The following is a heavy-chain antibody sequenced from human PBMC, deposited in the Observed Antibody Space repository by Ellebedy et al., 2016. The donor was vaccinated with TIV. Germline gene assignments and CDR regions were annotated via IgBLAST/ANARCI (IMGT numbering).Heavy chain of an antibody. CDR2: IIPILGIA. CDR3: ARDLGIYGEAGIFWDY. Sequence: AASVKVSCKASGGTFSSYAISWVRQAPGQGLEWMGRIIPILGIANYAQKFQGRVTITADKSTSTAYMELSSLRSEDTAVYYCARDLGIYGEAGIFWDYWGQGTLVTVSS. D-gene: IGHD6-19*01. V-gene: IGHV1-69*04. CDR1: GGTFSSYA. J-gene: IGHJ4*02.